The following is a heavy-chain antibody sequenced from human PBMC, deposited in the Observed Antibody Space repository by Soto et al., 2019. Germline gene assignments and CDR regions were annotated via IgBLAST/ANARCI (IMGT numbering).Heavy chain of an antibody. Sequence: ASVKVSCKASGYTFTSYDINWVRQATGQGLEWKGWMKPNSGNTGYAQKFQGRVTMTRNTSISTAYMELSSLRSEDTAVYYCARGDYYGSGSHSDYWGQGTMVTVSS. CDR1: GYTFTSYD. D-gene: IGHD3-10*01. CDR2: MKPNSGNT. V-gene: IGHV1-8*01. J-gene: IGHJ4*03. CDR3: ARGDYYGSGSHSDY.